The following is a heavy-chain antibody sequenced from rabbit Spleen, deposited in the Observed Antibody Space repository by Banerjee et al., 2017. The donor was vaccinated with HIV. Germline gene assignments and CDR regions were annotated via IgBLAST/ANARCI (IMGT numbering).Heavy chain of an antibody. CDR2: IDPVFGNT. Sequence: QEQLEESGGDLVKPEGSLTLTCTASGFSFSSSYWICWVRQAPGKGLEWTGYIDPVFGNTYYASWVNGRFTISSDNAQNTVDLQMNSLTAADTATYFCARHAGYAGYGYSTLDLWGPGTLVTVS. CDR3: ARHAGYAGYGYSTLDL. D-gene: IGHD8-1*01. V-gene: IGHV1S45*01. J-gene: IGHJ4*01. CDR1: GFSFSSSYW.